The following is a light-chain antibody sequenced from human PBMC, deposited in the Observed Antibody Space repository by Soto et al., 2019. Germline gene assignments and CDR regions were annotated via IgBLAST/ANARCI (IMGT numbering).Light chain of an antibody. CDR3: QQYNNWYT. V-gene: IGKV3-15*01. Sequence: EIVMTQSPATLSVSPGERATLSCRASQSVSSNLVWYQKKPGQAPRLLIYGASTRATGIPARFSGSGSGTEFTLTISSRQSEEFAVYYCQQYNNWYTFGQGTKLEIK. CDR1: QSVSSN. J-gene: IGKJ2*01. CDR2: GAS.